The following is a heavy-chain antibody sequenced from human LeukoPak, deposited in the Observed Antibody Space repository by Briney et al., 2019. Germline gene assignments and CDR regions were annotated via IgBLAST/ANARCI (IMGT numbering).Heavy chain of an antibody. D-gene: IGHD1-14*01. CDR3: ATKGAYRRFDY. V-gene: IGHV1-46*01. CDR1: GYTFTSYY. J-gene: IGHJ4*02. CDR2: INPSGGST. Sequence: ASVKVSCKASGYTFTSYYMHWVRQAPGQGLERVGIINPSGGSTSYAQKFQGRVTMTRDTSTSTVYMELSSLRSEDTAVYYCATKGAYRRFDYWGQGTLVTVSS.